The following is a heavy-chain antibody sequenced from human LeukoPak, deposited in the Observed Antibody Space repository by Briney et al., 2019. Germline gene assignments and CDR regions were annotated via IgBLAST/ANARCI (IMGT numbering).Heavy chain of an antibody. J-gene: IGHJ4*02. V-gene: IGHV3-23*01. D-gene: IGHD3-16*01. CDR1: GFTFSGYA. CDR3: AKGYYDYVWGSYYFDY. Sequence: GGSLRLSCAASGFTFSGYAMSWVRQAPGKGLEWVSAISGSGGSTYYADSVKGRFTISRDNSRDTLYLQMNSLRAEDTAVYYCAKGYYDYVWGSYYFDYWGQGTLVTVSS. CDR2: ISGSGGST.